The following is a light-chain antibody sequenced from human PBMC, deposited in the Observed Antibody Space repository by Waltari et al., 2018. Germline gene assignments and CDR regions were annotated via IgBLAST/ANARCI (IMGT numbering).Light chain of an antibody. CDR1: SSYIGRHLH. CDR3: GSYRSGSTLV. Sequence: QSALTQPASVSGSPGQSIAIPSTGTSSYIGRHLHVSWYQQHPGKAPKILIYNVHKRPSGVSDRFSGSKSGNTASLTISGLQAEDEADYYCGSYRSGSTLVFGGGTRLTVL. CDR2: NVH. J-gene: IGLJ2*01. V-gene: IGLV2-14*03.